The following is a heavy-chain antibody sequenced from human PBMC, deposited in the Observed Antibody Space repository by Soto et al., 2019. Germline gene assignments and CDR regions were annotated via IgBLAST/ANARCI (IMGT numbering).Heavy chain of an antibody. CDR2: GSGGGT. J-gene: IGHJ6*02. CDR1: GFTFSSYA. CDR3: VKSLSGTNYGMDV. Sequence: GGSLRLSCAASGFTFSSYAVSWVRQAPGKGREWVSTGSGGGTYYADSVRGRFTISRDDSKNMLYLQMSGLTAQDTALYYCVKSLSGTNYGMDVWGQGTTVTVSS. D-gene: IGHD1-7*01. V-gene: IGHV3-23*01.